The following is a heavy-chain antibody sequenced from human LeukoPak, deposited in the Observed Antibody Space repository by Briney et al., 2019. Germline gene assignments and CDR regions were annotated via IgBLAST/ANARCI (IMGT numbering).Heavy chain of an antibody. D-gene: IGHD3-22*01. V-gene: IGHV4-61*02. CDR3: ARASYSYDISGWVPFDY. CDR1: GGSISSGSYY. Sequence: SETLSLTCTVSGGSISSGSYYWSWIRQPAGKGLEWIGRIYTSGSTTYNPSLKSRVTISGDTSENQFSLRLSSVTAADTAVYYCARASYSYDISGWVPFDYWGQGTLVTVSS. J-gene: IGHJ4*02. CDR2: IYTSGST.